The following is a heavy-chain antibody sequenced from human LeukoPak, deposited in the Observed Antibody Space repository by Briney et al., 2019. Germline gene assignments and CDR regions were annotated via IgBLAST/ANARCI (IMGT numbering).Heavy chain of an antibody. J-gene: IGHJ5*02. Sequence: KPSDTLSLPCTVSGGPISRYYWSWIRQPPGKGLAWIGYIYYSESTNYNPSLKSRVTISVDTSKIQVSLKLSSVTAADTAVYYCARVFDDYYDSSADPPLWFDPWGQGTLVTVSS. CDR1: GGPISRYY. V-gene: IGHV4-59*08. D-gene: IGHD3-22*01. CDR3: ARVFDDYYDSSADPPLWFDP. CDR2: IYYSEST.